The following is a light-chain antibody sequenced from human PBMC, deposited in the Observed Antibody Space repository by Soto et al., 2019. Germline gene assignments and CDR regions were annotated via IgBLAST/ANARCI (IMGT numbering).Light chain of an antibody. J-gene: IGLJ1*01. CDR1: SSDIGAYNY. V-gene: IGLV2-14*01. CDR3: SSYTNSNTRV. Sequence: QSVLAQPASVSGSPGQSITISCTGTSSDIGAYNYVSWYQQRPDKAPKLMIYEVTNRPSGVSDRFSGSKSGNTASLTISGLQAEDEADYYCSSYTNSNTRVFGTGTKVTV. CDR2: EVT.